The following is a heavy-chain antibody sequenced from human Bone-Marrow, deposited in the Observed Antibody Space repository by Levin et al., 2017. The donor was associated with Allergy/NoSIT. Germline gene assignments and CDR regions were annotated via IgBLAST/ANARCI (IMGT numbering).Heavy chain of an antibody. J-gene: IGHJ4*02. V-gene: IGHV3-66*02. Sequence: GESLKISCAASGFTVSSNYMSWVRQAPGKGLEWVSVIYSGGSTYYADSVKGRFTISRDNSKNTLYLQMNSLRAEDTAVYYCARAIAVAGTLDYWGQGTLVTVSS. D-gene: IGHD6-19*01. CDR2: IYSGGST. CDR3: ARAIAVAGTLDY. CDR1: GFTVSSNY.